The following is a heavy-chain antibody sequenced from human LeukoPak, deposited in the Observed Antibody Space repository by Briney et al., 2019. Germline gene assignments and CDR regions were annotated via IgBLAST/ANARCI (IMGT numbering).Heavy chain of an antibody. CDR2: MNPNSCNT. Sequence: ASVKVSCKASGYTFTSYDINWVGQATGQGGEGMGWMNPNSCNTGYAQKFQGRGTITRNTARSKAYVELSSLRSEDTAVYYCETGVLRYFDWLSKGDAFDIWGQGTMVTVSS. CDR3: ETGVLRYFDWLSKGDAFDI. CDR1: GYTFTSYD. D-gene: IGHD3-9*01. V-gene: IGHV1-8*01. J-gene: IGHJ3*02.